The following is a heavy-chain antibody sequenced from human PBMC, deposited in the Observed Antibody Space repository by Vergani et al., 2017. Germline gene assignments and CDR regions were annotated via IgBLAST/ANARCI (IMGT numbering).Heavy chain of an antibody. J-gene: IGHJ5*02. CDR3: ARAIVGIVNWFDP. Sequence: QVQLQESGPGLVKPSETLSLTCTVSGGSVSSGSYYWSWIRQPAGKGLEWIGYIYYGGSTNYNPSLKSRVTISVDTSKNQFSLKLSSVTAADTAVYYCARAIVGIVNWFDPWGEGTLVTVSS. D-gene: IGHD5-12*01. CDR1: GGSVSSGSYY. CDR2: IYYGGST. V-gene: IGHV4-61*10.